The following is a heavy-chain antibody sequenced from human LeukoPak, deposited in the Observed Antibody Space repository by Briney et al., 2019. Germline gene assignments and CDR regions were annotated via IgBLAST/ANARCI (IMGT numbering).Heavy chain of an antibody. CDR1: GLTFDDYT. CDR3: AKEILERHPGIGYYYYGMDV. D-gene: IGHD1-1*01. J-gene: IGHJ6*02. Sequence: PGGSLRLSCAASGLTFDDYTMHWVRHAPGKGLEWVSLISWDGGSTYYADSVKGRFTISRDNKKNSLYLQMNSLRTEDTALYYCAKEILERHPGIGYYYYGMDVWGQGTTVTVSS. CDR2: ISWDGGST. V-gene: IGHV3-43*01.